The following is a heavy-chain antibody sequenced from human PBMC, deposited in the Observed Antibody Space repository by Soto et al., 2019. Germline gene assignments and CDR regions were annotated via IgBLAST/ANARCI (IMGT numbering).Heavy chain of an antibody. D-gene: IGHD5-12*01. V-gene: IGHV3-48*03. CDR2: IDHRVTTT. Sequence: GGSLRLSCLASRCTFGSYERNWVLQAPGTGLEWVSYIDHRVTTTYYADSVKRRFTISTDNAESWMYLQMNNLRAEATAVYYCTSTPSGYVGYDAYDIWGQGTLVTVSS. CDR3: TSTPSGYVGYDAYDI. CDR1: RCTFGSYE. J-gene: IGHJ3*02.